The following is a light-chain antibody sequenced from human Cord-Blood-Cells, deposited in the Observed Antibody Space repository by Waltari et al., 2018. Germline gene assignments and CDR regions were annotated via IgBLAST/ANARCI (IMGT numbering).Light chain of an antibody. Sequence: SYELTQPPSVSVSPGQTASITCSGDKLGDKYACWYQQKPGQSPLLVIYQDSKRPSGIPERFSCSNSGNTATLTISGTQAMDEADYYCQAWDSSTYVFGTGTKVTVL. V-gene: IGLV3-1*01. CDR1: KLGDKY. J-gene: IGLJ1*01. CDR2: QDS. CDR3: QAWDSSTYV.